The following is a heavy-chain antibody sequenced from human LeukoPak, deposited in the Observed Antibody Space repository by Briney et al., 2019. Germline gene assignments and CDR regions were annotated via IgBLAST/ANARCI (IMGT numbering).Heavy chain of an antibody. J-gene: IGHJ3*01. CDR2: IDGRSNYK. CDR3: AREDGIVGASSAFDV. D-gene: IGHD1-26*01. V-gene: IGHV3-21*01. Sequence: PGESLRLSCAASGFSFSTYSMHWVRQAPGKGLEWVSSIDGRSNYKYYADSVKGRFTVSRDNAQSSLFLQMNSLRAEDTALYYCAREDGIVGASSAFDVWGQGTMVTVS. CDR1: GFSFSTYS.